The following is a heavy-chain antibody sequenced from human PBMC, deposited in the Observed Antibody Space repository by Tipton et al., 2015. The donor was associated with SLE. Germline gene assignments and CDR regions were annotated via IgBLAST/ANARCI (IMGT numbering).Heavy chain of an antibody. D-gene: IGHD5-18*01. CDR2: INHSGST. Sequence: TLSLTCTVSGASIRSSGYYWAWIRQPPGQGLEWIGEINHSGSTNYNPSLKSRVSISVDTSKNQFSLKLSSVTAADTAVYYCARKDTTMVWGDYYYGMDVWGQGTTVTVSS. CDR1: GASIRSSGYY. CDR3: ARKDTTMVWGDYYYGMDV. V-gene: IGHV4-39*07. J-gene: IGHJ6*02.